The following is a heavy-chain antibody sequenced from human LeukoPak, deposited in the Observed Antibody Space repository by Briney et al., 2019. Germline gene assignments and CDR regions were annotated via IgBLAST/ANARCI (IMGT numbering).Heavy chain of an antibody. CDR1: GGSISSYY. CDR2: IYSGGST. V-gene: IGHV3-66*01. CDR3: ARVWANWYFDL. J-gene: IGHJ2*01. D-gene: IGHD3-16*01. Sequence: ETLSLTCTVSGGSISSYYWSWIRQPPGKGLEWVSVIYSGGSTYYADSVKGRFTISRDNSKNTLYLQMNSLRAEDTAVYYCARVWANWYFDLWGRGTLVTVSS.